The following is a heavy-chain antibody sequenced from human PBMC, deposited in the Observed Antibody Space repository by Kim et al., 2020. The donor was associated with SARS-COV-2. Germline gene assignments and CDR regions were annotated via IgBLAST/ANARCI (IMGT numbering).Heavy chain of an antibody. J-gene: IGHJ4*02. D-gene: IGHD3-22*01. CDR3: AKDIGYYDSSGSYSPFDD. V-gene: IGHV3-23*01. Sequence: VKGRFTISRDNSKNTVFLQMNSLRAEDTAVYYCAKDIGYYDSSGSYSPFDDWGQGTLVTVSS.